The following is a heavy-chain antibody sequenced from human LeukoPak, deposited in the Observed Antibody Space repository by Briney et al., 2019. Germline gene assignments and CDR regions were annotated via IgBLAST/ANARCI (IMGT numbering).Heavy chain of an antibody. D-gene: IGHD2-15*01. J-gene: IGHJ5*02. Sequence: SETLSLTCTVCGGSISSYYWSWIRQPPGKGLEWIGYIYYSGSTNYNPSLKSRVTISVDTSKNQFSLKLSSVTAADTAVYYCARMVVAATVYWFDPWGQGTLVTVSS. CDR3: ARMVVAATVYWFDP. CDR1: GGSISSYY. V-gene: IGHV4-59*01. CDR2: IYYSGST.